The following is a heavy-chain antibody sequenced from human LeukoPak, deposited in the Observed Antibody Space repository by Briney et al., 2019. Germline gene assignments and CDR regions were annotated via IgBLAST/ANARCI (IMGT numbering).Heavy chain of an antibody. D-gene: IGHD3-22*01. CDR1: GFTFSMYW. V-gene: IGHV3-74*01. J-gene: IGHJ1*01. CDR2: IKSDGST. CDR3: TRAPSEIGGYYPEYFRH. Sequence: GGSLRLSCAASGFTFSMYWMHWVRQAPGKGLVWVSRIKSDGSTNYADSVKGRFTISRDNAKNTVSLQMNSLRPEDTGVYYCTRAPSEIGGYYPEYFRHWGQGTLVTVSS.